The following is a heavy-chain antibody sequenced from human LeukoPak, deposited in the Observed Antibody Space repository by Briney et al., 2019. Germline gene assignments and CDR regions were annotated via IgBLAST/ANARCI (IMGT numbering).Heavy chain of an antibody. V-gene: IGHV1-2*02. CDR3: ARVKYSSSPFDY. CDR1: GYTFTGYY. CDR2: INPNSGGT. Sequence: ASVKVSCKASGYTFTGYYMHWVRQAPGQGLEWMVWINPNSGGTNYAQKFQGRVTMTRDTSISTAYMELSRLRSDDTAVYYCARVKYSSSPFDYWGQGTLVTVSS. J-gene: IGHJ4*02. D-gene: IGHD6-6*01.